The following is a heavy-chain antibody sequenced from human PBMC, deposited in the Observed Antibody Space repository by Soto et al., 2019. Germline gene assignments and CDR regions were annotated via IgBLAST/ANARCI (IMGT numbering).Heavy chain of an antibody. CDR3: VRRVSGNYDY. D-gene: IGHD1-7*01. CDR2: ISSNGGTT. CDR1: GFTFSSYD. V-gene: IGHV3-64*01. J-gene: IGHJ4*02. Sequence: EVQLAESGGGMVQPGGSLRLSCVASGFTFSSYDTHWVRQAPGKGLEYVSSISSNGGTTYYGNSVKGRFTISRDNSKNTLYLQMGSLRAEDMAVYYCVRRVSGNYDYWGQGILVTVSS.